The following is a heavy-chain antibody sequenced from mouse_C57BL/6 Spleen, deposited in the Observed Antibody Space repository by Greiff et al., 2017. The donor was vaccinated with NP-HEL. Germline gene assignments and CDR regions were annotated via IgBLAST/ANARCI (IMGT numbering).Heavy chain of an antibody. Sequence: QVQLKQSGAELARPGASVKLSCKASGYTFTSYGISWVKQRTGQGLEWIGEIYPRSGNTYYNEKFKGKATLTADKSSSTAYMELRSLTSEDSAVYFCARRGGGEGAMDYWGQGTSVTVSS. CDR2: IYPRSGNT. J-gene: IGHJ4*01. V-gene: IGHV1-81*01. CDR1: GYTFTSYG. CDR3: ARRGGGEGAMDY. D-gene: IGHD2-13*01.